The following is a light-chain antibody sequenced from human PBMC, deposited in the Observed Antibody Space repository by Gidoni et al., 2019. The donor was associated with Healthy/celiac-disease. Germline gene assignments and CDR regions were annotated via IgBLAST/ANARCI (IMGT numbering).Light chain of an antibody. CDR2: DAS. Sequence: EFVLTQSPAARSLSPGERATLSCRASQSVSIFLAWYQQKPGQAPRLLNYDASNGAPGIPARFSGSGSGTDFTLTSSSLEPEDFAFYYCQQRSNWLTFGGGTKVEIK. CDR1: QSVSIF. J-gene: IGKJ4*01. CDR3: QQRSNWLT. V-gene: IGKV3-11*01.